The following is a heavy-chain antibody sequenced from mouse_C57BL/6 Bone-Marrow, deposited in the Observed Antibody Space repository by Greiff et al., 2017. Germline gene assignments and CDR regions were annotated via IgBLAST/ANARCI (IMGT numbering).Heavy chain of an antibody. V-gene: IGHV1-63*01. CDR1: GYTFTNYW. CDR2: IYPGGGYT. CDR3: ARRGGNYGFAY. J-gene: IGHJ3*01. Sequence: QVQLQQSGAELVRPGTSVKMSCKASGYTFTNYWIGWAKQRPGHGLEWIGDIYPGGGYTNYNEKFKGKATLTADKSSSTAYMQFSSLTSEDSAIYYCARRGGNYGFAYWGQGTQVTVSA. D-gene: IGHD2-1*01.